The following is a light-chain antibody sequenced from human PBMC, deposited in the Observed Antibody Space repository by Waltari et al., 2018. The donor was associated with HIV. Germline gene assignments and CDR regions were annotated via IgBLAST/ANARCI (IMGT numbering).Light chain of an antibody. Sequence: NFMLTQPPSVSESPGKTVTISCTRSSGSIASNYVQCPPQRPGSAPTTVIYEDNQRPSGVPDRFSGSIDSSSNSASLTISGLTTEDEADFYCQSYDSSKGDWVFGGGTKLTVL. J-gene: IGLJ3*02. CDR2: EDN. CDR1: SGSIASNY. CDR3: QSYDSSKGDWV. V-gene: IGLV6-57*03.